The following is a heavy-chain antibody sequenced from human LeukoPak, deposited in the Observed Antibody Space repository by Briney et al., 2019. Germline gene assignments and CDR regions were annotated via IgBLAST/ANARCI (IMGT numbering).Heavy chain of an antibody. V-gene: IGHV3-30*02. CDR1: GFKFSSYG. J-gene: IGHJ4*02. CDR2: IRYDGSDK. D-gene: IGHD4-11*01. CDR3: AKKGLRVTAVTWIFDY. Sequence: GGSLRLSCAASGFKFSSYGMHWVRQAPGKGLEWVAFIRYDGSDKYYADSVKGRFTISRDNSKNTLYLQMNSLRAEDTTVYYCAKKGLRVTAVTWIFDYWGQGTLVTVSS.